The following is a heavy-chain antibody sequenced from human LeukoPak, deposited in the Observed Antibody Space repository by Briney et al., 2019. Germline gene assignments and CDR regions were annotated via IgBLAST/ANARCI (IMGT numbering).Heavy chain of an antibody. Sequence: ASVKVSCKASGYTFTTYDINWVRQATGQGLEWMGWMNPNNGNTGYAQKFQGRVTMTRSTSITTAYMELSSLRSEDTAVYYCARGRGSGHKENWFDPWGQGTLVTVSS. V-gene: IGHV1-8*01. CDR2: MNPNNGNT. CDR1: GYTFTTYD. D-gene: IGHD6-19*01. CDR3: ARGRGSGHKENWFDP. J-gene: IGHJ5*02.